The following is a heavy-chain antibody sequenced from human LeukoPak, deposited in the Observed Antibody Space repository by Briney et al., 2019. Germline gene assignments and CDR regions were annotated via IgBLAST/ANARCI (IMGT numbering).Heavy chain of an antibody. CDR3: ARLAVRGVYL. J-gene: IGHJ4*02. D-gene: IGHD3-10*01. Sequence: PSQTLSLTCTVSGGSISSGLNYWSWIRQPAGKGLEWIGRIYTSGSTNYNPSLKSRVTISVDTSKNQFSLKLSSVTAADTAVYYCARLAVRGVYLWGQGTLVTVSS. CDR1: GGSISSGLNY. CDR2: IYTSGST. V-gene: IGHV4-61*02.